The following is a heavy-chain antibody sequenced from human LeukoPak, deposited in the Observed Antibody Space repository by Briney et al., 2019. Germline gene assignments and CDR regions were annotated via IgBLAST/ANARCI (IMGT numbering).Heavy chain of an antibody. Sequence: SETLSLTCAVYGGSFSGYYWSWIRQPPGKGPEWIGEINHSGSTNYNPSLKSRVTISVDTSKNQLSLKLSSVTAADTAVYYCARRGMLRRHWGQGTLVTVSS. CDR3: ARRGMLRRH. CDR1: GGSFSGYY. J-gene: IGHJ4*02. D-gene: IGHD3-10*01. CDR2: INHSGST. V-gene: IGHV4-34*01.